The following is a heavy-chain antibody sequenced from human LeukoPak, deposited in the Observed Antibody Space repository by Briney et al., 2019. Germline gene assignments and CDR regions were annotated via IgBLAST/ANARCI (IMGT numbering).Heavy chain of an antibody. Sequence: GGSLRLSCAASGFTFSSYWMHWVRQAPGKGPVWVSRINNDGSGTTYADSVKGRFTISRDDAKNTLYLQMYSLRAEDTAVYYCARGDTDAVATISPPGYWGQGTLVTVSS. CDR1: GFTFSSYW. CDR3: ARGDTDAVATISPPGY. D-gene: IGHD5-12*01. CDR2: INNDGSGT. J-gene: IGHJ4*02. V-gene: IGHV3-74*01.